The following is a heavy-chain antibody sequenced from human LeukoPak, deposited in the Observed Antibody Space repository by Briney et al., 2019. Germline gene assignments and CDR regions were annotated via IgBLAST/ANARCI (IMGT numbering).Heavy chain of an antibody. CDR3: ASEYSSSSDAFDI. CDR1: GFTFSDYY. CDR2: ISSSGSTI. D-gene: IGHD6-6*01. Sequence: GGSLRLSCAASGFTFSDYYMSWIRQAPGKGLEWVSYISSSGSTIYYAGSVKGRFTISRDNAENSLYLQMNSLRAEDTAVYYCASEYSSSSDAFDIWGQGTMVTVSS. V-gene: IGHV3-11*01. J-gene: IGHJ3*02.